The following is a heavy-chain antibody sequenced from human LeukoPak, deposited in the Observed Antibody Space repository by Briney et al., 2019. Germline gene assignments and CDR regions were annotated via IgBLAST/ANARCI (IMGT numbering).Heavy chain of an antibody. CDR1: GFIFNNYA. Sequence: GGSLRLSCAGSGFIFNNYAMHWVRQPPGKGLEWVSGISWNSGTIDYVDSVKGRFTISRDNAKNSLYLQMNSLRAEDTAVYYCARDSASMLRFLEWSPNAFDIWGQGTMVTVSS. V-gene: IGHV3-9*01. J-gene: IGHJ3*02. D-gene: IGHD3-3*01. CDR2: ISWNSGTI. CDR3: ARDSASMLRFLEWSPNAFDI.